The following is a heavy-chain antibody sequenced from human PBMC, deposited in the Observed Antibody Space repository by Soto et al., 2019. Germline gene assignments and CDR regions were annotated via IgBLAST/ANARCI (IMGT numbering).Heavy chain of an antibody. CDR2: ISAYNGNT. CDR3: AREGGGHYYGSGSPYYYYGMDV. J-gene: IGHJ6*02. D-gene: IGHD3-10*01. V-gene: IGHV1-18*01. CDR1: GYTFTSYG. Sequence: ASVKVSCKASGYTFTSYGISWVRQAPGQGLEWMGWISAYNGNTNYAQKLQGRVTMTTDTSTSTAYMELRSLRSEDTAVYYCAREGGGHYYGSGSPYYYYGMDVWGQGTTVTVSS.